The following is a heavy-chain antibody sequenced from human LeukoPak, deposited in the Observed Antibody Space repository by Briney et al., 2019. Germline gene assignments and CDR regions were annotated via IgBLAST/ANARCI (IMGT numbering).Heavy chain of an antibody. J-gene: IGHJ5*02. V-gene: IGHV4-4*07. Sequence: SETLSLTCAVYGGSFNGYYWSWIRQPAGKGLEWIGRIYTSGSTNYNPSLKSRVTMSVDTSKNQFSLKLSSVTAADTAVYYCARDLRRDNWFDPWGQGTLVTVSS. CDR1: GGSFNGYY. CDR2: IYTSGST. CDR3: ARDLRRDNWFDP. D-gene: IGHD4-17*01.